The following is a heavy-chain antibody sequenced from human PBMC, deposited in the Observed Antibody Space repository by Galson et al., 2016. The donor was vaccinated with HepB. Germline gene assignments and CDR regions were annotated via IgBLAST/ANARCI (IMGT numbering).Heavy chain of an antibody. V-gene: IGHV3-48*01. CDR3: ARNPPYSSPLYYDY. Sequence: SLRLSCAASGFPFTGYGMNWVRLAPGKGLEWISFISGASSTLYYADSVKGRFTISRDNAKNSLYLQMSSLRAEDTAIYYCARNPPYSSPLYYDYWGHGTLVTVSS. CDR2: ISGASSTL. D-gene: IGHD6-19*01. J-gene: IGHJ4*01. CDR1: GFPFTGYG.